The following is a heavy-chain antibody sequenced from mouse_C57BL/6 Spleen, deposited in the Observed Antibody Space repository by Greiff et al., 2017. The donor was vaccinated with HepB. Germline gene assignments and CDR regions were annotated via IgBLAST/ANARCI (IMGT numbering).Heavy chain of an antibody. CDR1: GYTFTDYY. V-gene: IGHV1-76*01. D-gene: IGHD2-4*01. Sequence: QVQLQQSGAELVRPGASVKLSCKASGYTFTDYYINWVKQRPGQGLEWIARIYPGSGNTYYNEKFKGKATLTAEKSSSTAYMQLSSLTSEDSAVYFCARRDYDYALDYWGQGTTLTVSS. CDR2: IYPGSGNT. J-gene: IGHJ2*01. CDR3: ARRDYDYALDY.